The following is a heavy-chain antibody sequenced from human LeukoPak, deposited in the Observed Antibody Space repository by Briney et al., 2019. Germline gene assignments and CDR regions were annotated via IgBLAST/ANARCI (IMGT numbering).Heavy chain of an antibody. D-gene: IGHD3-9*01. J-gene: IGHJ4*02. V-gene: IGHV4-59*01. CDR3: ARGGTDYDILTGYYSTPHFDY. Sequence: PSETLSLTCTVSGGSISSYYWSWIRQPPGKGLEWIGYINYSGSTNYNPSPKSRVTISVDTSKNQFSLKLSSVTAADTAVYYCARGGTDYDILTGYYSTPHFDYWGQGTLVTVSS. CDR2: INYSGST. CDR1: GGSISSYY.